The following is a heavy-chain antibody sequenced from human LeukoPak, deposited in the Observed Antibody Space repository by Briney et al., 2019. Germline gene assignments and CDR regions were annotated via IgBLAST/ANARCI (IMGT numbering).Heavy chain of an antibody. V-gene: IGHV3-23*01. CDR1: GFTFSSYA. J-gene: IGHJ4*02. D-gene: IGHD3-22*01. CDR3: AKDAPRDSSGYFYFDY. Sequence: GGSLRLSCAASGFTFSSYAMTWVRQAPGKGLEWVSAISISGGSTYYADSVKGRFTVSRDGSKNTLYLQMNSLRAEDTAVYYCAKDAPRDSSGYFYFDYWGQGTLVTVSS. CDR2: ISISGGST.